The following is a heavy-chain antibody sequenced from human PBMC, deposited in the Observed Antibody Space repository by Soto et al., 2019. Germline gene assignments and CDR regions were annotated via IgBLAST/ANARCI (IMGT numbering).Heavy chain of an antibody. J-gene: IGHJ4*02. CDR2: ISAYNGNT. D-gene: IGHD6-19*01. V-gene: IGHV1-18*01. CDR1: GYTFTSYG. CDR3: ARVAGVVDAVAGHITDY. Sequence: ASVKVSCKASGYTFTSYGISWVRQAPGQGLEWMGWISAYNGNTNYAQKLQGRVTMTTDTSTSTAYMELRSLRSDDTAVYYCARVAGVVDAVAGHITDYWGQGTLVTVSS.